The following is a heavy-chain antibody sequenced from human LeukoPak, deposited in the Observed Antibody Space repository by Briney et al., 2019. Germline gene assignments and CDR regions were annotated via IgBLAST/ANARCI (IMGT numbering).Heavy chain of an antibody. J-gene: IGHJ3*02. Sequence: PGGSLRLSCAASGFTFSSYWMSWVRQAPVKGLEWVANIKQDGSEKYYVDSVKGRFTISRDNAKNSLYLQMNSLRAEDTAVYYCARGNHWIQLWKGGVSDIWGQGTMVTVSS. CDR2: IKQDGSEK. V-gene: IGHV3-7*03. CDR1: GFTFSSYW. D-gene: IGHD5-18*01. CDR3: ARGNHWIQLWKGGVSDI.